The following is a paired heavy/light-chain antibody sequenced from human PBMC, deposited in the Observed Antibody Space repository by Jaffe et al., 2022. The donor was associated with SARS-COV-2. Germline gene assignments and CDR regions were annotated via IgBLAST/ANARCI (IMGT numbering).Light chain of an antibody. Sequence: DIQMTQSPSSLSASVGDRVAITCRASQSTYTYLNWYQQKPGKAPKLLIYGASSLQSGVPSRFSGSGSGTEFTLTISSLQPEDFATYYCQQTYSLFTFGPGTKVDIK. V-gene: IGKV1-39*01. CDR1: QSTYTY. J-gene: IGKJ3*01. CDR2: GAS. CDR3: QQTYSLFT.
Heavy chain of an antibody. V-gene: IGHV3-48*02. D-gene: IGHD1-26*01. CDR2: ISYSSDTI. Sequence: EVQLVESGGGLVQSGGSLRLSCAASGFTFRSFSMIWVRQAPGKGLEWLSYISYSSDTISYADSVKGRFTISRDNAQNSLYLQMNNLRDEDTAVYYCARVGGSYLTNFDYWGQGTLVTVSS. CDR3: ARVGGSYLTNFDY. CDR1: GFTFRSFS. J-gene: IGHJ4*02.